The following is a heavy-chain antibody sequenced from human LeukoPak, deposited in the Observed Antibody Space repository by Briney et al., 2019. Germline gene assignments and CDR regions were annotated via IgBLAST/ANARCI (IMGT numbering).Heavy chain of an antibody. CDR3: ARDLMVRLVRDAFDI. CDR2: ISGSGDNT. V-gene: IGHV3-23*01. D-gene: IGHD3-9*01. J-gene: IGHJ3*02. CDR1: GFTFRSYW. Sequence: GGSLRLSCAASGFTFRSYWMHWVRQAPGKGLVWVSTISGSGDNTYYADSVKGRFTISRDNSKNTLYLQMNSLRAEDTAVYYCARDLMVRLVRDAFDIWGQGTMVTVSS.